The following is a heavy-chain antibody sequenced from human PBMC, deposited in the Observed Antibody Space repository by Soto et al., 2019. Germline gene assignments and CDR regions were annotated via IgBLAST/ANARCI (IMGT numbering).Heavy chain of an antibody. J-gene: IGHJ4*02. CDR2: MNPNSGNT. D-gene: IGHD1-7*01. Sequence: ASVKVSRKASGYTFTSYDINWVRQATGQGLEWMGWMNPNSGNTGYAQKFQGRVTMTRNTSISTAYMELSSLRSEDTAVYYCAFFRDNRNYEGIDYWGQGXLVTGSS. CDR3: AFFRDNRNYEGIDY. CDR1: GYTFTSYD. V-gene: IGHV1-8*01.